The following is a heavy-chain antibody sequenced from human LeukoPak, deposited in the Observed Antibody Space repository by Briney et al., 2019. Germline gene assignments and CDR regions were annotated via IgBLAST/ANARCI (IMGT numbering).Heavy chain of an antibody. CDR1: GYTFSTYG. CDR2: ISAYDGYT. J-gene: IGHJ6*02. D-gene: IGHD5-18*01. Sequence: GASVTVSCTASGYTFSTYGISWVRPAPGQGLEWMGWISAYDGYTNYAQKVQGRVTMTTDTSTSTAYMEVRSLRSDDTAVYYCARVSRDTADSYYYYGMDVWGQGTTVTVSS. V-gene: IGHV1-18*01. CDR3: ARVSRDTADSYYYYGMDV.